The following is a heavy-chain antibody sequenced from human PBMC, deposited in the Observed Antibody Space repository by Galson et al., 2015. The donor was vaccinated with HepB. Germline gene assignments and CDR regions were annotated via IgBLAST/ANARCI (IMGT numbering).Heavy chain of an antibody. D-gene: IGHD6-19*01. CDR3: AREWTHSSGWYTYYYYGMDV. CDR1: GYTFTSYG. V-gene: IGHV1-18*01. CDR2: ISAYNGNT. Sequence: SVKVSCKASGYTFTSYGISWVRQAPGQGLEWMGWISAYNGNTNYAQKLQGRVTMTTDTSTSTAYMELRSLRSDDTAVYYCAREWTHSSGWYTYYYYGMDVWGQGTTVTVSS. J-gene: IGHJ6*02.